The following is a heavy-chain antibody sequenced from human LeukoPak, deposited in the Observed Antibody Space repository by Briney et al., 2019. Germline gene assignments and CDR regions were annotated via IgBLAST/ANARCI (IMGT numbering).Heavy chain of an antibody. J-gene: IGHJ5*02. D-gene: IGHD3-3*02. CDR2: ISGDGGST. CDR3: AKDLSAFGASWFDP. CDR1: GFTFDDYA. Sequence: PGGSLRLSRAASGFTFDDYAMHWVRQAPGKGLEWVSLISGDGGSTYYADSVKGRFTISRDNNKNSLYLQMDSLRTGDTALYYCAKDLSAFGASWFDPWGQGTLVTVSS. V-gene: IGHV3-43*02.